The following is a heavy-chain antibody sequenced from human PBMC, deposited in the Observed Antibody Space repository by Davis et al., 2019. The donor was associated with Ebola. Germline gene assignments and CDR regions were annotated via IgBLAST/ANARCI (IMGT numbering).Heavy chain of an antibody. CDR1: GFTFSNAW. J-gene: IGHJ4*02. CDR3: TSGLVVVAATPNDY. V-gene: IGHV3-15*01. CDR2: IKSKTDGGTT. Sequence: GESLKISCAASGFTFSNAWMSLVRQAPGKGLEWVGRIKSKTDGGTTDYAAPVKGRFTISRDDSKNTLYLQMNSLKTEDTAVYYCTSGLVVVAATPNDYWGQGTLVTVSS. D-gene: IGHD2-15*01.